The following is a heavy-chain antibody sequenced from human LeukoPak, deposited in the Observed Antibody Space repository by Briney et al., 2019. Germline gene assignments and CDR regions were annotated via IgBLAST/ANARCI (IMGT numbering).Heavy chain of an antibody. CDR1: GFTFSSYS. D-gene: IGHD1-20*01. CDR3: ARAHNWKYGTFDY. V-gene: IGHV3-21*01. Sequence: GGSLRLSCAASGFTFSSYSMNWVRPAPGKGLEWVSCISSSSSYIYNADSVKGRFTISRDNAKNSLYLQMNSLRVEDTAVYYCARAHNWKYGTFDYWGQGTLVTVSS. J-gene: IGHJ4*02. CDR2: ISSSSSYI.